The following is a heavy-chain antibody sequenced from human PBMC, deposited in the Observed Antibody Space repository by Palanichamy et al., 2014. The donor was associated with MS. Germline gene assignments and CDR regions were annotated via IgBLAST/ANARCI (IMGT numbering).Heavy chain of an antibody. CDR3: ARIRYGEWGYAQDC. D-gene: IGHD1-26*01. V-gene: IGHV3-74*01. Sequence: EVQLVESGGVLVQPGGSLRLSCAASGLTFSSYWMHWVRQVPGKGLVWVSRINSDGSRTNYADSVKGRFTVSRDNAENTLYLQMNSLRAEDTAVYYCARIRYGEWGYAQDCWGQGTLVTVSS. CDR1: GLTFSSYW. J-gene: IGHJ4*02. CDR2: INSDGSRT.